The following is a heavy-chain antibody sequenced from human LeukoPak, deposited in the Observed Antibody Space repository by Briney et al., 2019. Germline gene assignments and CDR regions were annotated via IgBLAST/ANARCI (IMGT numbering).Heavy chain of an antibody. CDR2: IYYSGST. Sequence: PSETLSLTCTVSGGSISSYYWSWIRQPPGKGLEWIGYIYYSGSTNYNPSLKSRVTISVDTSKNQFSLKLSSVTAADTAVYYCAREREGYCSSTSCYGRSNNWFDPWGQGTLVTVSS. CDR1: GGSISSYY. D-gene: IGHD2-2*01. V-gene: IGHV4-59*01. CDR3: AREREGYCSSTSCYGRSNNWFDP. J-gene: IGHJ5*02.